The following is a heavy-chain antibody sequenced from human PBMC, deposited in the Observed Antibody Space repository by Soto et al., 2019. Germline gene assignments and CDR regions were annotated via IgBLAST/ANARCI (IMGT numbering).Heavy chain of an antibody. CDR1: GDSISNGGYY. D-gene: IGHD2-2*01. J-gene: IGHJ5*02. V-gene: IGHV4-31*03. CDR3: PRVTSSPYPTSEENNWFDP. CDR2: IYYSGST. Sequence: PSETLSLTCTVSGDSISNGGYYWNWIRQQPAKGLEWIGYIYYSGSTYYNPSLKSRATISVDTSKNQFSLKLSSVTASDTVVFYCPRVTSSPYPTSEENNWFDPWVQGALVTVSS.